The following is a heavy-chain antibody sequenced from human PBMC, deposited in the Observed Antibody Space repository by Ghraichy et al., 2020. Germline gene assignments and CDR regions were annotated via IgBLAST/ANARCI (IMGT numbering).Heavy chain of an antibody. J-gene: IGHJ4*02. CDR2: ISSTGGST. CDR3: AKGGPYFDY. Sequence: GGSLRLSCAASGITFSSYAMSWARQAPGKGLEWVSTISSTGGSTYYADSVKGRFTISRDNSKNTLYLQMNSLRAEDTAVYYCAKGGPYFDYWGQGTLVTVSS. CDR1: GITFSSYA. V-gene: IGHV3-23*01.